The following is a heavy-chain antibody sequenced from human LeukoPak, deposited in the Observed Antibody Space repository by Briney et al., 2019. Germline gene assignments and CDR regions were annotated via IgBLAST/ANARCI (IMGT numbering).Heavy chain of an antibody. J-gene: IGHJ4*02. V-gene: IGHV3-7*01. CDR1: GFIFSDYY. CDR3: ASSIVRGLVDY. Sequence: GGSLRLSCAASGFIFSDYYMSWVRQAPGKGLEWVANIKQDGSEKYYVDSVKGRFTISRDNAKNSLYLQMNSLRAEDTAVYYCASSIVRGLVDYWGQGTLVTVSS. CDR2: IKQDGSEK. D-gene: IGHD1-26*01.